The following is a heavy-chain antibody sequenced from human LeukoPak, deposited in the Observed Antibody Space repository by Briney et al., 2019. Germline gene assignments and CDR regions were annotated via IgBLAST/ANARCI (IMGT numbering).Heavy chain of an antibody. J-gene: IGHJ6*04. CDR2: FDPEDGET. CDR3: ATDLHGSGSPSRAYYYYGMDV. CDR1: GYTLTELS. V-gene: IGHV1-24*01. D-gene: IGHD3-10*01. Sequence: ASVKVSCMVSGYTLTELSMHWVRQAPGKGLEWMGGFDPEDGETIYAQKFQGRVTMTEDTSTDTAYMELSSLRSEDTAVYYCATDLHGSGSPSRAYYYYGMDVWGKGTTVTVSS.